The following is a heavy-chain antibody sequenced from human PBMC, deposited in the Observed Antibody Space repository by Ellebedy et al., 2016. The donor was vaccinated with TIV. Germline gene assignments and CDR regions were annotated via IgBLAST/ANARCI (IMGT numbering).Heavy chain of an antibody. CDR2: ISYDGSNK. CDR1: GFTFSSYA. V-gene: IGHV3-30-3*01. J-gene: IGHJ4*02. D-gene: IGHD5-12*01. CDR3: ANLYRGLQDY. Sequence: GESLKISXAASGFTFSSYAMHWVRQAPGKGLEWVAVISYDGSNKYYADSMKGRFIISRDNSKNTLYLQMNSLRADDTAVYYCANLYRGLQDYWGQGTLVTVSS.